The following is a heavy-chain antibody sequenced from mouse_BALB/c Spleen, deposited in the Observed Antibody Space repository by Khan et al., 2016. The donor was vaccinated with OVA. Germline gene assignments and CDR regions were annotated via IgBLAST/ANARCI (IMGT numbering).Heavy chain of an antibody. V-gene: IGHV3-8*02. CDR1: GDSITTGY. D-gene: IGHD2-14*01. J-gene: IGHJ3*01. CDR3: ARSTYRYAFVY. Sequence: EVELVESGPSLVKPSQTLSLTCSVTGDSITTGYWNWIRKFPGNKLEYMGYIIYTGYTYYNPSLKSRISITRHTSNNQYYLQFNSVTDEDTATYYGARSTYRYAFVYWGQGTLVTVSA. CDR2: IIYTGYT.